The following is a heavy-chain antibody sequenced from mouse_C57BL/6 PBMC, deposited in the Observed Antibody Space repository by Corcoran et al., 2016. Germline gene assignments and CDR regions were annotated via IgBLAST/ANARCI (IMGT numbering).Heavy chain of an antibody. Sequence: QIQLVQSGPELKKPGETVKISCKASGYTFTTYGMSWVKQAPGKGLQWMGWINTYSGVPTYADDFKGRFAFSLETSASTAYLQINNLKNEDTATYFCARRISYYGAYYFDYWGQGTTLTVSS. CDR2: INTYSGVP. D-gene: IGHD1-1*01. J-gene: IGHJ2*01. V-gene: IGHV9-3*01. CDR1: GYTFTTYG. CDR3: ARRISYYGAYYFDY.